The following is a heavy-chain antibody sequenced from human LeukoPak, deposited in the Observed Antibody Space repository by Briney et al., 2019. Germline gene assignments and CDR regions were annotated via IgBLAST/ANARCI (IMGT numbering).Heavy chain of an antibody. CDR2: ISVSGADT. CDR3: AKEEQPSIYYFGIDV. CDR1: GFTFSSYA. Sequence: PGGSLRLSCAASGFTFSSYAMSWVRQAPGKGLAWLSAISVSGADTYYAESVRGRFTISRDNSKNTLFLQMNSLTVEDTAIYYCAKEEQPSIYYFGIDVWGQGTTVTVSS. V-gene: IGHV3-23*01. D-gene: IGHD1/OR15-1a*01. J-gene: IGHJ6*02.